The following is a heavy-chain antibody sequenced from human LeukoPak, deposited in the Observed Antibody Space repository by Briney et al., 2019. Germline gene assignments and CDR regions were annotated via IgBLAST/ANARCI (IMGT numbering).Heavy chain of an antibody. CDR2: IWADGTT. CDR3: ARDGAGIESWVELDP. CDR1: GFSVSNHY. J-gene: IGHJ5*02. V-gene: IGHV3-66*02. Sequence: ESLRLSCAASGFSVSNHYMAWVRQAPGRRLEWVSFIWADGTTFYTDSVRGRFTVSRDQFKNTLYLQMSSLRPDDTALYYCARDGAGIESWVELDPWGQGTQVTVSA. D-gene: IGHD5-24*01.